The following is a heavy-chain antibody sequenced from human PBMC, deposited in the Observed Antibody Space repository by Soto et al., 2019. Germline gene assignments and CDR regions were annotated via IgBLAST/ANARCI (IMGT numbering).Heavy chain of an antibody. CDR2: IYHSGST. J-gene: IGHJ4*02. CDR3: ARQAAFVGSGGGVYDY. V-gene: IGHV4-4*02. D-gene: IGHD2-15*01. CDR1: SGSISSSNW. Sequence: SETLSLTCAVSSGSISSSNWWSWVRQPPGKGLEWIGEIYHSGSTNYNPSLKSRVTISVDKSKNQFSLKLSSVTAADTAVYYCARQAAFVGSGGGVYDYWGQGTLVTVSS.